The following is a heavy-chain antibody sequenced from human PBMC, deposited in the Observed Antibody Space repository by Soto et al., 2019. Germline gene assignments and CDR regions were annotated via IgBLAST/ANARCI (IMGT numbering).Heavy chain of an antibody. CDR2: ISSSSSYI. D-gene: IGHD4-17*01. CDR3: AKEAPTVTTYYFDY. J-gene: IGHJ4*02. CDR1: GFTFSSYS. V-gene: IGHV3-21*01. Sequence: GGSLRLSCAASGFTFSSYSMNWVRQAPGKGLEWVSSISSSSSYIYYADSVKGRFTISRDNSKNTLYPQMNSLRAEDTAVYYCAKEAPTVTTYYFDYWGQGTLVTVSS.